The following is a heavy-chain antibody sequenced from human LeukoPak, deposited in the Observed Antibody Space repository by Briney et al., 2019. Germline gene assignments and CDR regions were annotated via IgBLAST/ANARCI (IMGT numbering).Heavy chain of an antibody. D-gene: IGHD6-19*01. CDR1: GGSISDFY. CDR3: AQVTVGGHFDF. Sequence: KPSETLSITCTVSGGSISDFYWSWIRQPAGKGLEYIGRVSATGSTSFNPSLQSRVTMSVDTSKGRFSLKLSSVTAADTAVYYCAQVTVGGHFDFWGQGILVTVSS. CDR2: VSATGST. V-gene: IGHV4-4*07. J-gene: IGHJ4*02.